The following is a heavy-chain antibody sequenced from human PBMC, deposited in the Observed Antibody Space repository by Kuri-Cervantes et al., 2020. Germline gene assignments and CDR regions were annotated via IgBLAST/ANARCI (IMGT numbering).Heavy chain of an antibody. CDR3: ARDLTPYNWNGARDAFDI. CDR1: GLTVSSNY. D-gene: IGHD1-1*01. Sequence: GGSLRLSCAASGLTVSSNYMSWVRQAPGKGLEWVSVIYSGGSTYYADSVKGRFTISRDNAKNSLYLQMNSLRAEDTAVYYCARDLTPYNWNGARDAFDIWGQGTMVTVSS. J-gene: IGHJ3*02. V-gene: IGHV3-66*01. CDR2: IYSGGST.